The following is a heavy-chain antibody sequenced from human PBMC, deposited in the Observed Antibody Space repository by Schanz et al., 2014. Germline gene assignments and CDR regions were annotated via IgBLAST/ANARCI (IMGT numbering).Heavy chain of an antibody. CDR1: TFTFSSDW. D-gene: IGHD3-10*01. V-gene: IGHV3-7*02. J-gene: IGHJ4*02. CDR3: VSSGSYSSYAL. Sequence: EVQLLESGGGLVQPGGSLRLSCAASTFTFSSDWMSWVRQAPGKGPEWVANIKHDGSVKDYVDSVEGRFTISRDNAKNSLYLQMNSLRAEDTAVYHCVSSGSYSSYALWGQGTLVTVSS. CDR2: IKHDGSVK.